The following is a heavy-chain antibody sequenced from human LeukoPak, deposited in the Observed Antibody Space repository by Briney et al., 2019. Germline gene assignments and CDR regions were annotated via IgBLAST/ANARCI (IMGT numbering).Heavy chain of an antibody. Sequence: GSLRLSCAASGFTFSSYAMSWVRQAPGKGLEWVSAISGSGGSTYYADSVKGRFTISRDNSKNTLYLQMNSLRAEDTAVYYCAKHGGYYYDSSGFDYWGQGTLVTVSS. J-gene: IGHJ4*02. D-gene: IGHD3-22*01. CDR2: ISGSGGST. CDR1: GFTFSSYA. V-gene: IGHV3-23*01. CDR3: AKHGGYYYDSSGFDY.